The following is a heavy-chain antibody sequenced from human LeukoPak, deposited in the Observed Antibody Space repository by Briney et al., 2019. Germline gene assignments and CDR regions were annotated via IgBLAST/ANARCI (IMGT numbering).Heavy chain of an antibody. Sequence: AGRSLRLSCAASGFTFSRDGMHWVRQAPGKGLEWVAVISNDETNKYHTDSVKGRFAISRDNSKNMVYLQMNSLRVEDTAVYYCAKEGQRGSYGVYDDYQWGQGTLVTVSS. CDR1: GFTFSRDG. CDR2: ISNDETNK. CDR3: AKEGQRGSYGVYDDYQ. D-gene: IGHD5/OR15-5a*01. V-gene: IGHV3-30*18. J-gene: IGHJ4*02.